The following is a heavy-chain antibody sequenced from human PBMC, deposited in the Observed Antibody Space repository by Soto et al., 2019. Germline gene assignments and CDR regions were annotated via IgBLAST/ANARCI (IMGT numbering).Heavy chain of an antibody. Sequence: SVKVSCKASGGTFSSYAISSVRQAAGQGLEWMGGIIPIFGTANYAQKFQGRVTINADKSTSTAYMELSSLRSEDTAVYYCARGPDIVVVPAASNTAMVYYYYGMDVWGQGTTVTVSS. CDR1: GGTFSSYA. D-gene: IGHD2-2*01. J-gene: IGHJ6*02. CDR2: IIPIFGTA. V-gene: IGHV1-69*06. CDR3: ARGPDIVVVPAASNTAMVYYYYGMDV.